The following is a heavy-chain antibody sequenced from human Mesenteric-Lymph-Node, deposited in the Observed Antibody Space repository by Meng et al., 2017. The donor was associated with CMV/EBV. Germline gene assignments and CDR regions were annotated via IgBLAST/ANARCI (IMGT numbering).Heavy chain of an antibody. Sequence: GESLKISCAASGFTFSNYEMDWVRQAPGKGLEWVSSISSSSSYIYYADSVKGRFTISRDNAKNSLYLQMNSLRAEDTAVYYYARDYRDGWPLAVPMDVWGQGTTVTVSS. CDR2: ISSSSSYI. D-gene: IGHD3-16*02. J-gene: IGHJ6*02. V-gene: IGHV3-21*01. CDR1: GFTFSNYE. CDR3: ARDYRDGWPLAVPMDV.